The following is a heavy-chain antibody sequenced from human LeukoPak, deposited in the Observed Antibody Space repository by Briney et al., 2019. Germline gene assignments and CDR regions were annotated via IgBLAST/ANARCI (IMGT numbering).Heavy chain of an antibody. V-gene: IGHV4-34*01. Sequence: SETLSLTCAVYGGSFSSYYWSWIRQPPGKGLEWIGEINHSGSTNYNPSLKSRVTISVDTSKNKFSLRLSPVTAADTAVYYYGRVVLWDSGPGADSFDYCGQRSLVT. CDR3: GRVVLWDSGPGADSFDY. CDR2: INHSGST. CDR1: GGSFSSYY. D-gene: IGHD5-12*01. J-gene: IGHJ4*02.